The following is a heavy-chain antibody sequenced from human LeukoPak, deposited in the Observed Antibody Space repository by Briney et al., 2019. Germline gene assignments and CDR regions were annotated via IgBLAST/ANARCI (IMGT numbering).Heavy chain of an antibody. CDR3: ARISRDYYMDV. Sequence: GSLRLSCAASGFTFSSYSMNWVRQAPGKGLEWIGEIYHSGSTNYNPSLKSRVTISVDKSKNQFSLKLSSVTAADTAVYYCARISRDYYMDVWGKGTTVTVSS. V-gene: IGHV4-4*02. CDR2: IYHSGST. J-gene: IGHJ6*03. CDR1: GFTFSSYSM.